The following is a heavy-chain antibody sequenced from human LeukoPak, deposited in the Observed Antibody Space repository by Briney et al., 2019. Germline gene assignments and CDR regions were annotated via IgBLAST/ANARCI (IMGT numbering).Heavy chain of an antibody. D-gene: IGHD1-14*01. CDR3: ASTVSGLDAFDI. J-gene: IGHJ3*02. Sequence: PSETLSLTCTVSGGSISSYYWSWIRQPPGKGLEWIGYIYTSGSTNHNPSLKSRVTISVDTSKNQFSLKLSSVTAADTAVYYCASTVSGLDAFDIWGQGTMVTVSS. V-gene: IGHV4-4*09. CDR1: GGSISSYY. CDR2: IYTSGST.